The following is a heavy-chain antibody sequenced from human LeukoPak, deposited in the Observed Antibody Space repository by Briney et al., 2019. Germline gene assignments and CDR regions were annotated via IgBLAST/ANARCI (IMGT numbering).Heavy chain of an antibody. V-gene: IGHV3-74*01. CDR3: ARDWVYKIDY. Sequence: GGSLRLSCETAGFTFSSYVMHWVRRTPGKGLVWVSRISHDGTISYADSVKGRFTISRDNAKNTLILQMNSLRVEDTAVYYCARDWVYKIDYWGRGTLVTVSS. CDR1: GFTFSSYV. J-gene: IGHJ4*02. D-gene: IGHD5-24*01. CDR2: ISHDGTI.